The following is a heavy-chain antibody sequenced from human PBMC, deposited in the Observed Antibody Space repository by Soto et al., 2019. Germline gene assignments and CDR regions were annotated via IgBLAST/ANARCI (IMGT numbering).Heavy chain of an antibody. CDR2: ISAYNGNT. J-gene: IGHJ4*02. CDR3: ARARDIVVVPAATNFDY. Sequence: ASVKVSCKASRYTFTSYAISWVRQSPGQGLEWMGWISAYNGNTNYAQKLQGRVTMTTDTSTSTAYMELRSLRSDDTAVYYCARARDIVVVPAATNFDYWGQGTLVTVSS. D-gene: IGHD2-2*01. V-gene: IGHV1-18*01. CDR1: RYTFTSYA.